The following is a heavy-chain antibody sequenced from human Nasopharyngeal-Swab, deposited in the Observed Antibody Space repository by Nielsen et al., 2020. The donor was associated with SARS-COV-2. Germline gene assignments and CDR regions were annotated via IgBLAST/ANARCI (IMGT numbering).Heavy chain of an antibody. V-gene: IGHV3-21*01. D-gene: IGHD1-1*01. J-gene: IGHJ6*02. CDR2: ISSSSYI. CDR3: ARVSGTQSIYYYYGMDV. Sequence: GESLKISCAASGFTFSSYRMNWVRQAPGKGVEWVSSISSSSYIYYADSVKGRFTISRDNAKNSLYLQMNSLRAEDTAVYYCARVSGTQSIYYYYGMDVWGQGTTVTVSS. CDR1: GFTFSSYR.